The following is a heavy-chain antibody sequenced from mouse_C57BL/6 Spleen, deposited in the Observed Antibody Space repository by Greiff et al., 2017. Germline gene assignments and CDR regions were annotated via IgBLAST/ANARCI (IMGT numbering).Heavy chain of an antibody. V-gene: IGHV1-26*01. CDR2: INPNNGGT. CDR3: ARSDDYGSFDY. D-gene: IGHD2-4*01. Sequence: EVKLQQSGPELVKPGASVKISCKASGYTFTDYYMNWVKQSHGKSLEWIGDINPNNGGTSYNQKFKGKATLTVDKSSSTAYMELRSLTSEDSAVYYCARSDDYGSFDYWGQGTTLTVSS. J-gene: IGHJ2*01. CDR1: GYTFTDYY.